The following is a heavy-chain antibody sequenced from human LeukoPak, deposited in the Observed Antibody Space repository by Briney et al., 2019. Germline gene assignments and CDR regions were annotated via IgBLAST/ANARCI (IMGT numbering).Heavy chain of an antibody. J-gene: IGHJ6*03. V-gene: IGHV1-2*02. CDR2: INPNSGGT. CDR3: ARGVLGYCSGGSCYSDYYYYYMDV. Sequence: VASVKVSCKASGYTFTGYYMQWVRQAPGQGLEWMGWINPNSGGTNYAQKLQGRVTMTTDTSTSTAYMELRSLRSDDTAVYYCARGVLGYCSGGSCYSDYYYYYMDVWGKGTTVTVSS. CDR1: GYTFTGYY. D-gene: IGHD2-15*01.